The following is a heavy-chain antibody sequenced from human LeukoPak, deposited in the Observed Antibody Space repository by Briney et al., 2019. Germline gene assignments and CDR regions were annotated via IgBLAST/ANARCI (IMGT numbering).Heavy chain of an antibody. CDR2: IIPIFGTA. V-gene: IGHV1-69*05. D-gene: IGHD3-10*01. Sequence: ASVKVSCKASGGTFSSYAISWVRQAPGQGLEWKGVIIPIFGTANYAQKFQGRVTITTDESTSTAYMELSSLRSEDTAVYYCARCRDKGRGVRADYYYYYMDVWGKGTTVTVSS. CDR3: ARCRDKGRGVRADYYYYYMDV. J-gene: IGHJ6*03. CDR1: GGTFSSYA.